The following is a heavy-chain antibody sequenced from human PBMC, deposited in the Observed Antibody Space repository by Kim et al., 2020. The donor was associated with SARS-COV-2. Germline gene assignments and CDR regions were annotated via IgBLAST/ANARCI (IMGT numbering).Heavy chain of an antibody. CDR1: GYTFTSYA. D-gene: IGHD2-15*01. V-gene: IGHV1-3*01. CDR3: ASTVRGYCSGGSCYSEY. Sequence: ASVKVSCKASGYTFTSYAMHWVRQAPGQRLEWMGWINAGNGNTKYSQKFQGRVTITRDTSASTAYMELSSLRSEDTAVYYCASTVRGYCSGGSCYSEYWGQGTLVTVSS. CDR2: INAGNGNT. J-gene: IGHJ4*02.